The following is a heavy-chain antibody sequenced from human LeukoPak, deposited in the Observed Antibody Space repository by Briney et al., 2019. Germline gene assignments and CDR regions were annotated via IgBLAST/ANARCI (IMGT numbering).Heavy chain of an antibody. CDR2: ITGSGTET. V-gene: IGHV3-23*01. CDR1: GFTFSSCA. Sequence: PGGSLRLSCAASGFTFSSCAMNWVRQAPGKGLEWVSVITGSGTETHYADSVNGRFTISRDKSKNTVDLQMNSLSAEDTAVYYCVKEGQASWNGAFDFWGQGTMVTVSS. D-gene: IGHD1-1*01. J-gene: IGHJ3*01. CDR3: VKEGQASWNGAFDF.